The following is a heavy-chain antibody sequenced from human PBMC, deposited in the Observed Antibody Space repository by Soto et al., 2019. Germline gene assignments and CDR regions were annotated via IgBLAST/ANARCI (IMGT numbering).Heavy chain of an antibody. D-gene: IGHD4-17*01. Sequence: PETLSLTCTVSGGSISSYYWSWIRQPPGKGLEWIGYIYYSGSTNYNPSLKSRVTISVDTSKNQFSLKLSSVTAADTAVYYCARALYGDYVYYYYSMDVWGKATTVTGSS. CDR2: IYYSGST. J-gene: IGHJ6*03. V-gene: IGHV4-59*01. CDR3: ARALYGDYVYYYYSMDV. CDR1: GGSISSYY.